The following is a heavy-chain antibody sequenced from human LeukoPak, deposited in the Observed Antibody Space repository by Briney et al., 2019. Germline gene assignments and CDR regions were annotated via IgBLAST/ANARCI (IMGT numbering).Heavy chain of an antibody. CDR2: ISSSGSTI. Sequence: PGGSLRLSCAASGFTFSDYYMSWIRQAPGKGLEWVSYISSSGSTIYYADSVKGRFTISRDNAKNSLYLQMNSLRAEDTAMYYCARDEAYYYDSSGYDYWGQGTLVTVSS. D-gene: IGHD3-22*01. J-gene: IGHJ4*02. CDR3: ARDEAYYYDSSGYDY. V-gene: IGHV3-11*01. CDR1: GFTFSDYY.